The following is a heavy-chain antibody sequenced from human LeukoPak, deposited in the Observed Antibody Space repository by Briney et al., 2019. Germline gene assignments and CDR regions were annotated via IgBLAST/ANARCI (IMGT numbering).Heavy chain of an antibody. CDR2: INQDGTEK. J-gene: IGHJ4*02. V-gene: IGHV3-7*01. D-gene: IGHD3-10*01. Sequence: PGGSLRLSCAASGFTFTTYWMSWVRQLPGKGLEWVANINQDGTEKYYVDSVKGRFTISRDNAKNSLDLQMNSLRVKDTAIYYCVKVAKYYYGSETYYFFEHWGQGTPVTASS. CDR3: VKVAKYYYGSETYYFFEH. CDR1: GFTFTTYW.